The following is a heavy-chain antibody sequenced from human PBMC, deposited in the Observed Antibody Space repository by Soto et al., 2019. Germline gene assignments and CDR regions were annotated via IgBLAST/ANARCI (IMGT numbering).Heavy chain of an antibody. D-gene: IGHD6-19*01. V-gene: IGHV3-48*01. Sequence: EVQLVESGGDLVQPGGSLRLSCAASGFTFSTYSRNWVRQAPGKGLEWVSSISSSSTIYYADSVKGRFTISRDNVQNSLYLQMHSLSAEETAVYYCARERGSGWTFDYWGQGTLVTVSS. CDR2: ISSSSTI. J-gene: IGHJ4*02. CDR3: ARERGSGWTFDY. CDR1: GFTFSTYS.